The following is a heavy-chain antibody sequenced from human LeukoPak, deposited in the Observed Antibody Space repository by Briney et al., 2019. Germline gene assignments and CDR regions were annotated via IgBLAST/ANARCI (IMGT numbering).Heavy chain of an antibody. D-gene: IGHD2-21*02. V-gene: IGHV3-33*01. CDR1: GFTVSSYG. Sequence: GRSLRLSCAASGFTVSSYGIHWVRQAPGKGLEWVAVIWYDGSNKYYAGSVKGRFTISRDNSKNTLYLQMNSLRAEDTAVYYCARDPCGGDCYSFDYWGQGTLVTISS. CDR2: IWYDGSNK. CDR3: ARDPCGGDCYSFDY. J-gene: IGHJ4*02.